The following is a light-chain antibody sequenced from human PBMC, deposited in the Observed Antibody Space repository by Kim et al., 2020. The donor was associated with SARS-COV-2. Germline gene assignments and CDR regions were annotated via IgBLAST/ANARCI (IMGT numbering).Light chain of an antibody. CDR2: DAS. Sequence: DIQMTQSPSTLSASVGDRVTITCRASQTLSGRLAWYQQKPGKAPKLLIFDASTLESGVPSWFRGSGSGTDFILTISSLQPDDSATYYCQHRKTFGQGTKLEI. V-gene: IGKV1-5*01. CDR1: QTLSGR. CDR3: QHRKT. J-gene: IGKJ1*01.